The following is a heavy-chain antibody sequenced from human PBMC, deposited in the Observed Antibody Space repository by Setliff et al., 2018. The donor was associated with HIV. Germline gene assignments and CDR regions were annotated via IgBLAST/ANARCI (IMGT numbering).Heavy chain of an antibody. CDR3: AGEIAPAARLPNVGGPPPPGYYHYMDV. CDR1: RGSISSTSHY. V-gene: IGHV4-39*07. D-gene: IGHD2-8*01. J-gene: IGHJ6*03. Sequence: PSETLSLTCIVSRGSISSTSHYWGCVRQSPGRRLEWIGSIYYSGRTYYNPSLKSRVTMSVDTSTNQFSLDLTSVTAADTAVYFCAGEIAPAARLPNVGGPPPPGYYHYMDVWGKGTTVTVSS. CDR2: IYYSGRT.